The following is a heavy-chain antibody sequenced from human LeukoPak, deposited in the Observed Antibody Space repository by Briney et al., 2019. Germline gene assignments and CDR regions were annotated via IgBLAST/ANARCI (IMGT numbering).Heavy chain of an antibody. CDR2: IDPSGGGT. D-gene: IGHD6-13*01. Sequence: ASVKVSCKASGYTFTKYYMHWVRQAPGQGLEWMGIIDPSGGGTTYAQQFQGRVTMARDTSTTTVYMELSSLRSEDTAVYYCATWGSSSSPLPSMDVWGQGTPVIVSS. CDR1: GYTFTKYY. CDR3: ATWGSSSSPLPSMDV. V-gene: IGHV1-46*01. J-gene: IGHJ6*02.